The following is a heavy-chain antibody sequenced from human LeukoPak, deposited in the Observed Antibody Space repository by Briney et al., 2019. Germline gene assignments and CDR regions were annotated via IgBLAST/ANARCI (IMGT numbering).Heavy chain of an antibody. CDR3: ARDVWVAHVFFGAMDV. Sequence: GGSLRLSCAASGFAFSGYEMNWVRQAPGKGLEWIAYIGAGGSSGVIYYADSVKGRFTISRDNAKNSLFLQMDSLRVEDTAVYYCARDVWVAHVFFGAMDVWGQGTTVSVS. D-gene: IGHD3-3*01. J-gene: IGHJ6*02. CDR1: GFAFSGYE. V-gene: IGHV3-48*03. CDR2: IGAGGSSGVI.